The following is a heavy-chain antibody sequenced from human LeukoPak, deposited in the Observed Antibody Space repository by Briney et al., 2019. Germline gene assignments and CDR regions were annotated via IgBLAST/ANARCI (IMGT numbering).Heavy chain of an antibody. Sequence: PSQTLSLTCTVSGGSISSGDYYWSWIRQPPGKGLEWIGYIYYSGSAYYNPSLKSRVTISVDTSKNQFSLKLSSVTAADTAVYYCAREVEWELPNAFDIWGQGTMVTVSS. CDR2: IYYSGSA. D-gene: IGHD1-26*01. CDR1: GGSISSGDYY. V-gene: IGHV4-30-4*08. CDR3: AREVEWELPNAFDI. J-gene: IGHJ3*02.